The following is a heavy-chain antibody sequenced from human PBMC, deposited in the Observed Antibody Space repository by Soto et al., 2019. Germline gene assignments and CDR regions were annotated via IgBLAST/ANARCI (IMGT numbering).Heavy chain of an antibody. J-gene: IGHJ5*02. Sequence: PSETLSLTCSVSGDSISNSRFYWAWIRQPPGEGLEWIGSIYHTGNAYYKPSIKSRVTISVDTSKNQFSLKLTSVTAADAALYYCARDFFDSSDYTTNWFDPWGQGTLVTVS. CDR3: ARDFFDSSDYTTNWFDP. V-gene: IGHV4-39*01. CDR1: GDSISNSRFY. CDR2: IYHTGNA. D-gene: IGHD3-22*01.